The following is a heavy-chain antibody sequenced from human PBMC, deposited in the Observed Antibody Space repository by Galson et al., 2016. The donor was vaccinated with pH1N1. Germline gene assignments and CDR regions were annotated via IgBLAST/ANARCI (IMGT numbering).Heavy chain of an antibody. CDR1: GYLLTELS. Sequence: SVKVSCKVSGYLLTELSIFWVRQAPGKGLEWMGGFTAEDGETVYAQKLQGRVTMTEDTSTDTAYMELSSLGYEDTAVYYCATNSIDYYYYYMDVWGEGTTVTVSS. J-gene: IGHJ6*03. V-gene: IGHV1-24*01. CDR3: ATNSIDYYYYYMDV. CDR2: FTAEDGET. D-gene: IGHD4-23*01.